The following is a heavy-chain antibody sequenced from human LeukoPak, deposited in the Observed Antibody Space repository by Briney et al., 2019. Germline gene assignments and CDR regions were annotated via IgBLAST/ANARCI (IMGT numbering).Heavy chain of an antibody. Sequence: TASDTLSLTCTVSGGSINSNNYYWGWIRQLPGKGREWIGEINHSGSTNYNPSLKSRVTISVDTSKNQFSLKLSSVTAADTAVYYCARGGNRIAARPLGYWGQGTLVTVSS. D-gene: IGHD6-6*01. V-gene: IGHV4-39*07. CDR2: INHSGST. CDR3: ARGGNRIAARPLGY. CDR1: GGSINSNNYY. J-gene: IGHJ4*02.